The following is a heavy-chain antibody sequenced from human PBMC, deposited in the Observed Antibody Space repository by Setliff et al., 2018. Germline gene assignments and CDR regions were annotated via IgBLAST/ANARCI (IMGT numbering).Heavy chain of an antibody. CDR2: INPNTGGS. Sequence: ASVKVSCKASGYTFTEYSIHWVRQAPGQGLEWMGWINPNTGGSNYAQKFQGRVTMTTDTSISTAYMEMSRLTSDDTAVYYCAKVNYYDKSAYLPFDHWGQGTQVTVSS. CDR1: GYTFTEYS. D-gene: IGHD3-22*01. CDR3: AKVNYYDKSAYLPFDH. V-gene: IGHV1-2*02. J-gene: IGHJ4*02.